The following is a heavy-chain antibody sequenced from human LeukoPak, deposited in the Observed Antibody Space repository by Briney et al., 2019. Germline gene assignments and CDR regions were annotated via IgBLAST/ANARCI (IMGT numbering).Heavy chain of an antibody. CDR1: GGSVRSYF. J-gene: IGHJ4*02. D-gene: IGHD5-24*01. CDR2: IYYSGST. CDR3: ARAGKDMATNHYFDY. V-gene: IGHV4-59*02. Sequence: SETLSLTCTVSGGSVRSYFWSWFRQPPGKGLEWIGYIYYSGSTNYNPSLKSRLTISVDTSKNKFSLNLSSVTAADTAVYYCARAGKDMATNHYFDYWGQGTLVTVSS.